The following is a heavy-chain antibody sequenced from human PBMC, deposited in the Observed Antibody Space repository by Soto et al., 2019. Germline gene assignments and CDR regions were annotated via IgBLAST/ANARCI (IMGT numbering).Heavy chain of an antibody. CDR2: VYHTGTT. CDR1: GDSLSSSGYY. CDR3: ARPSDDLTTRGWYY. J-gene: IGHJ4*02. Sequence: QLQLQESGPGLVKPSETLSLTCTVSGDSLSSSGYYWGWIRQPPGRGLEWIGSVYHTGTTYYNPSLKSRVTISVDTSKNQFSLRLRSVPAADTAVYFCARPSDDLTTRGWYYWGQGTLVTVSS. D-gene: IGHD6-19*01. V-gene: IGHV4-39*01.